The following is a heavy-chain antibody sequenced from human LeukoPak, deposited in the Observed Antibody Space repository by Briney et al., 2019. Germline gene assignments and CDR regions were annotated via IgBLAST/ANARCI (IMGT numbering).Heavy chain of an antibody. CDR3: AKDQLTYYFDSSGYYPLVY. D-gene: IGHD3-22*01. CDR2: IRYDGSNK. CDR1: GFTFISYG. J-gene: IGHJ4*02. Sequence: PGGSLRLSCAASGFTFISYGMHWVRQAPGKGLEWVAFIRYDGSNKYYADSVKGRFTISRDNSKNTLYLQMNSLRAEDTAVYYCAKDQLTYYFDSSGYYPLVYWGQGTLVTVSS. V-gene: IGHV3-30*02.